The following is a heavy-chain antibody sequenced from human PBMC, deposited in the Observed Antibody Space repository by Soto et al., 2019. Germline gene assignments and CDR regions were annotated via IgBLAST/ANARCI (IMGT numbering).Heavy chain of an antibody. D-gene: IGHD6-13*01. CDR1: GGTFSSYA. J-gene: IGHJ6*02. V-gene: IGHV1-69*01. CDR3: ARDGGSSDSYYYYGMDV. Sequence: QVQLVQSGAEVKKPGSSVKVSCKASGGTFSSYAISWVRQAPGQGLEWMGGIIPIFGTANYAQKFQGRVTITADESTSTAYMELSSMRSEDTAVYYCARDGGSSDSYYYYGMDVWGQGTTVTVSS. CDR2: IIPIFGTA.